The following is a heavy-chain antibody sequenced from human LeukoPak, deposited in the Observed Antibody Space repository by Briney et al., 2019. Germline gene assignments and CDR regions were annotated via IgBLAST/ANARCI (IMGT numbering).Heavy chain of an antibody. D-gene: IGHD5-12*01. V-gene: IGHV4-34*01. CDR2: INHSGST. CDR3: AGGLGIYWYYFDY. CDR1: GGSISSYY. J-gene: IGHJ4*02. Sequence: PSETLSLTCTVSGGSISSYYWSWIRQPPGKGLEWIGEINHSGSTNYNPSLKSRVTISVDTSKNQFSLELSSVTAADTAVYYCAGGLGIYWYYFDYWGQGTLVTVSS.